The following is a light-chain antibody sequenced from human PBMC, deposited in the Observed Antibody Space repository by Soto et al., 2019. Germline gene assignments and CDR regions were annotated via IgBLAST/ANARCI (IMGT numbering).Light chain of an antibody. J-gene: IGKJ1*01. CDR2: GAS. V-gene: IGKV3-20*01. Sequence: EIVLTQSPGTLSLSPGERATLSCRASQSVGNTQLAWYQHKPGQAPRLVIYGASRRATGIPDRFGGSGSGTDFTLTINRLEPEDFAVYYCPQYGSSPRTFGQGTKVEVK. CDR1: QSVGNTQ. CDR3: PQYGSSPRT.